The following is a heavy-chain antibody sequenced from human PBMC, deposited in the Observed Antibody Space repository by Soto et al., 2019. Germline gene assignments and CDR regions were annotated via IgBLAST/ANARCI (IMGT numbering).Heavy chain of an antibody. V-gene: IGHV3-64*01. CDR2: ISSNGVGT. CDR1: GCTLSNYA. Sequence: EVQLGESGGGLVQPGGSLRLSCAASGCTLSNYAMDWVRQAPGKVLEYVSGISSNGVGTYYANSVKDRFTISRDNSKNTLYLQMGSLRAEDMAVYYCARREQSDYYYMDVWGKGTSVTVSS. CDR3: ARREQSDYYYMDV. D-gene: IGHD6-19*01. J-gene: IGHJ6*03.